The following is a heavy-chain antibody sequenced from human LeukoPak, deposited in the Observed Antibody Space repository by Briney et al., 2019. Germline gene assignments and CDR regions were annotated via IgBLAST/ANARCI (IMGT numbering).Heavy chain of an antibody. V-gene: IGHV3-48*03. CDR3: ARGYGLLWFGAIPSDAFDI. D-gene: IGHD3-10*01. CDR1: GFTFSSYE. Sequence: GGSLRLSCAASGFTFSSYEMNWVRQAPGKGLEWVSYISSSGSTIYYADSVKGRFTISRDNAKNSLYLQMNSLRAEDTAVYYCARGYGLLWFGAIPSDAFDIWGQGTMVTVSS. J-gene: IGHJ3*02. CDR2: ISSSGSTI.